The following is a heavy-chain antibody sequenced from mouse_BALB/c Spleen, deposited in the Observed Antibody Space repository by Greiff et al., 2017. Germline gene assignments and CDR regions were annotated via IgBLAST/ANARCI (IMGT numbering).Heavy chain of an antibody. V-gene: IGHV1S127*01. CDR2: IDPSDSYT. D-gene: IGHD6-1*01. J-gene: IGHJ2*01. CDR3: TKSPSGEGVDY. Sequence: VQLQQPGAELVKPGASVKMSCKASGYTFTSYWMHWVKQRPGQGLEWIGVIDPSDSYTSYNQKFKGKATLTVDTSSSTAYMQLSSLTSEDSAVYYCTKSPSGEGVDYWGQGTTLTVSS. CDR1: GYTFTSYW.